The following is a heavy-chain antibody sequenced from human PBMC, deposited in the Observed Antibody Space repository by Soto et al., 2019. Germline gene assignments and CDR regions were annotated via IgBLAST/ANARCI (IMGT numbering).Heavy chain of an antibody. CDR3: AREESYSGYYPHAAFDI. J-gene: IGHJ3*02. Sequence: GASVKVSCKASGGTFSSYAISWVRQAPGQGLEWMGGIIPIFGTANYAQKFQGRVTITADESTSTAYMELSSLRSEDTAVYYCAREESYSGYYPHAAFDIWGQGTMVTVSS. V-gene: IGHV1-69*13. D-gene: IGHD3-22*01. CDR2: IIPIFGTA. CDR1: GGTFSSYA.